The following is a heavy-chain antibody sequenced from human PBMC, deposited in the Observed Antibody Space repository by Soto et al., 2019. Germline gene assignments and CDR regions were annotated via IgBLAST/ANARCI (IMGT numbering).Heavy chain of an antibody. CDR3: ARAPKEWLSWDY. Sequence: SETLSLTCAVYGGSFSGYYWSWIRQPPGKGLEWIGEINHSGSTNYNPSLKSRVTISVDTSKNQFSLKLSSVTAADTAVYYCARAPKEWLSWDYWGQGTLVTVSS. D-gene: IGHD6-19*01. J-gene: IGHJ4*02. CDR2: INHSGST. CDR1: GGSFSGYY. V-gene: IGHV4-34*01.